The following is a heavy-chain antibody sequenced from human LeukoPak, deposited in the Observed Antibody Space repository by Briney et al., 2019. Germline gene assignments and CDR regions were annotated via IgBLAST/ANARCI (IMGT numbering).Heavy chain of an antibody. CDR3: ARDPYSSGWYKDAFDI. J-gene: IGHJ3*02. Sequence: GGSLRLSCAASGFTFSSYSMNWVRQAPGKGLEWVSSISGSSSYINYADSVKGRFTISRDNAQNSLFLQLNSLRAEDTAVHYCARDPYSSGWYKDAFDIWGQGTMVTVSS. D-gene: IGHD6-19*01. CDR1: GFTFSSYS. CDR2: ISGSSSYI. V-gene: IGHV3-21*01.